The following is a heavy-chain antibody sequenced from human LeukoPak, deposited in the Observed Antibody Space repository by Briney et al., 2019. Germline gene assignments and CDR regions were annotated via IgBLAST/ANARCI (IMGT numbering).Heavy chain of an antibody. J-gene: IGHJ4*02. CDR3: AKRSSSGRGFDY. CDR2: ISYDGSNK. V-gene: IGHV3-30*18. CDR1: GFTFSSYG. D-gene: IGHD6-6*01. Sequence: PGRSLRLSCAASGFTFSSYGMHWVRQAPGKGLEWVAVISYDGSNKYYADSVKGRFTISRDNSKNTLYLQMNSLRAEDTAVYYCAKRSSSGRGFDYWGQGTLVTVSP.